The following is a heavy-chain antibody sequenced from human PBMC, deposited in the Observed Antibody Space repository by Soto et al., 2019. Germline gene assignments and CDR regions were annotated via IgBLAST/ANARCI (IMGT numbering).Heavy chain of an antibody. CDR2: IIPIFGTA. CDR1: GGTFSSYS. Sequence: QVQLVQSGAEVKKPGSSVKVSCKASGGTFSSYSINWVRQAPGQGLEWMGEIIPIFGTANYAQKFQGRVTTTADESTSTAYMELSSLSYEDTAVYYCAREGGRHSGGIDYWGQGTLVTVSS. D-gene: IGHD1-26*01. J-gene: IGHJ4*02. CDR3: AREGGRHSGGIDY. V-gene: IGHV1-69*01.